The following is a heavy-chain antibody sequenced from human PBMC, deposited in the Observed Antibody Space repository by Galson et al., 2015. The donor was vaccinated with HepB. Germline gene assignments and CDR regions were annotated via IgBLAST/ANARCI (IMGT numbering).Heavy chain of an antibody. V-gene: IGHV1-2*02. CDR2: INPNSGRT. D-gene: IGHD2-2*01. CDR1: GNIFSTDY. J-gene: IGHJ4*02. Sequence: SVKVSCKASGNIFSTDYYHWVRQAPGQGLEYMGGINPNSGRTNSAQNLQGRVTMTRDTSTSTLYMELGKLTSDDTAVYYCARDARTYYFDYWGQGTLVTVSS. CDR3: ARDARTYYFDY.